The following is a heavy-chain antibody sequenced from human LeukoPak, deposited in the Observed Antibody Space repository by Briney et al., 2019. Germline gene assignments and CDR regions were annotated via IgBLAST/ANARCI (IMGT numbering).Heavy chain of an antibody. CDR3: ARAPYFGGSTFDY. CDR1: GGSISSYY. D-gene: IGHD3-16*01. J-gene: IGHJ4*02. V-gene: IGHV4-59*01. CDR2: IYYSGST. Sequence: PSETLSLTCTVSGGSISSYYWSWIRQPPGKGLEWIGYIYYSGSTNYNPSLKSRVTISVDKSKNQFSLKLGSVTAADTAVYYCARAPYFGGSTFDYWGQGTLVTVSS.